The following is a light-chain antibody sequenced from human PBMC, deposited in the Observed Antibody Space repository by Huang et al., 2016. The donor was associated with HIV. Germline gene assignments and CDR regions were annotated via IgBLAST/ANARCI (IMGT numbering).Light chain of an antibody. V-gene: IGKV3-11*01. CDR2: DAS. J-gene: IGKJ1*01. CDR1: QSVSIH. Sequence: EIVLTQSPATLSLSPGGRATLSCRASQSVSIHLAWYKKKPGKAPRLLIYDASNKPTGIPARFRGSESGKDFTLTISSLGPEDFAVYYCQQRSNWRWTFGQGNKVEIQ. CDR3: QQRSNWRWT.